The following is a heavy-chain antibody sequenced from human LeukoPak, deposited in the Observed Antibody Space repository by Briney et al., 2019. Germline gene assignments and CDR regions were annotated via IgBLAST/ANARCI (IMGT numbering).Heavy chain of an antibody. V-gene: IGHV1-2*02. D-gene: IGHD2-21*02. J-gene: IGHJ4*02. CDR1: GYTFTGYY. CDR2: INPNSGGT. CDR3: ARVDCGGDCYSADY. Sequence: ASVKVSCKASGYTFTGYYMHWVRQAPGQGLEWMGWINPNSGGTNYAQKFQGRVTMTRDTSTSTAYMELSRLRSNDTAVYYCARVDCGGDCYSADYWGQGTLVTVSS.